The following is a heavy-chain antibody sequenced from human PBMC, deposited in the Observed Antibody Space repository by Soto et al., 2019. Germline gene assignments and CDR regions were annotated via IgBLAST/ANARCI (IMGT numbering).Heavy chain of an antibody. J-gene: IGHJ4*02. CDR2: VNPSGGHT. CDR3: ARGGRVVVVTAALDY. V-gene: IGHV1-46*01. CDR1: GDTFTDYY. Sequence: QVQLVQTGAEVKKPGASVKVSCKASGDTFTDYYIHWVRQAPGQGLEWMGTVNPSGGHTTYAQHFLGRVTMTRDTSTDTLYMEMTSLTSEDTAVYYCARGGRVVVVTAALDYWGQGTLVTVSS. D-gene: IGHD2-21*02.